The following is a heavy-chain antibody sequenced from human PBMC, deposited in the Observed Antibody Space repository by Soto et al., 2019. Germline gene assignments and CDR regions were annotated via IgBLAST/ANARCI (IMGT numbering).Heavy chain of an antibody. V-gene: IGHV3-43D*03. J-gene: IGHJ3*02. Sequence: GGSLRLSCAASGFTFDDYAMHWVRQAPGKGLEWVSLISWDGGSTYYADSVKGRFTISRDNSKNSLYLQMNSLRAEDTALYYCAKGNTRGGAFDIWGQGTMVTVSS. CDR1: GFTFDDYA. D-gene: IGHD1-1*01. CDR2: ISWDGGST. CDR3: AKGNTRGGAFDI.